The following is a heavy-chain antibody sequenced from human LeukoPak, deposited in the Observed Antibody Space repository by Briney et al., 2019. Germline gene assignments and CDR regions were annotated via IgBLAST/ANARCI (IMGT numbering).Heavy chain of an antibody. J-gene: IGHJ4*02. Sequence: GGSLRLSYAASGFTFSSDGMNWVREAPGKGLEGVSSISSSSSYISYADSEKGRFTISRDNAKNSLYLQMNSLKAEDTAAYYCARVLVLAPDYWGQGTLVSVSS. CDR3: ARVLVLAPDY. V-gene: IGHV3-21*04. CDR2: ISSSSSYI. CDR1: GFTFSSDG.